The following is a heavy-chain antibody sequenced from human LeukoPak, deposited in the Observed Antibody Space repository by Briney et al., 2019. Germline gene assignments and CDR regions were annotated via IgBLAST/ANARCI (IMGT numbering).Heavy chain of an antibody. D-gene: IGHD6-13*01. Sequence: PSETLSLTCAVYGGSFSGYYWSWIRQPPGKGLEWIGEINHSGSTNYNPSLKSRVTISVDTSKNQFSLKLSPVTAADTAVYYCARGRGYSSSWYYYYGMDVWGQGTTVTVSS. V-gene: IGHV4-34*01. CDR1: GGSFSGYY. CDR2: INHSGST. J-gene: IGHJ6*02. CDR3: ARGRGYSSSWYYYYGMDV.